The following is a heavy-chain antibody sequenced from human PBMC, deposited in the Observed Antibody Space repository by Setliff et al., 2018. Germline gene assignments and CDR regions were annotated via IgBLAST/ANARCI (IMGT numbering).Heavy chain of an antibody. CDR2: IIPKLGSA. D-gene: IGHD3-22*01. J-gene: IGHJ4*02. CDR1: GDTFRSYS. Sequence: SVKVSCKASGDTFRSYSISWVRQAPGQGLEWMGGIIPKLGSADYARRFQDRVTINADESTRTVYMELSRLRSQDTAIYYCARSPHYYDSSGYCYYFDFWGQGTQVTVSS. CDR3: ARSPHYYDSSGYCYYFDF. V-gene: IGHV1-69*13.